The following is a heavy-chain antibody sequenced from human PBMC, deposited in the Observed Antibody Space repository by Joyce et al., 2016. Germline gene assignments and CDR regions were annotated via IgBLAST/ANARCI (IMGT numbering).Heavy chain of an antibody. CDR3: ARAPRGPGYFDS. CDR1: GDSFTTGGYA. CDR2: IYHSVNT. D-gene: IGHD3-10*01. V-gene: IGHV4-30-2*01. J-gene: IGHJ4*02. Sequence: QLLLQESGPGLVKTSQTLSLTCAVSGDSFTTGGYAWNWLRQPPGKGLEWIGDIYHSVNTHFTPSLQSRVTISLDRSKSQFSLKLSSVTAADTAVYYCARAPRGPGYFDSWGQGTLVTVSS.